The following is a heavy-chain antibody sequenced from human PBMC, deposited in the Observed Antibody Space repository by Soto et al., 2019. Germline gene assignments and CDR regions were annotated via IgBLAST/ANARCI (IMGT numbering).Heavy chain of an antibody. Sequence: QVQLVQSGAEVKKPGASVKVSCKASGYTFTSFGISWVRQAPGQGLEWMGWISAYNGNTNYAENLQGRVTMTTDTFTSTAYMEQRSRRSDDTAVYYCARDHRGGTDAFDIWGQATMVTVSS. CDR3: ARDHRGGTDAFDI. CDR2: ISAYNGNT. J-gene: IGHJ3*02. D-gene: IGHD2-15*01. CDR1: GYTFTSFG. V-gene: IGHV1-18*01.